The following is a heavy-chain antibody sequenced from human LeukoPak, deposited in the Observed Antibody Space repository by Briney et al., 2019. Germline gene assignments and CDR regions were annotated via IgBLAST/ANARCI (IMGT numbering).Heavy chain of an antibody. CDR1: GFTFSSYT. Sequence: PGGSLRLSCAASGFTFSSYTMNWVRQAPGRGLEWVSYIDSSTGTIYPAESVKGRFTISRDIAKNSVYLQMNSLRPEDTAVYYCARDGPYYYDSSGYYFNWFDPWGQGTLVTVSS. V-gene: IGHV3-48*04. D-gene: IGHD3-22*01. CDR3: ARDGPYYYDSSGYYFNWFDP. CDR2: IDSSTGTI. J-gene: IGHJ5*02.